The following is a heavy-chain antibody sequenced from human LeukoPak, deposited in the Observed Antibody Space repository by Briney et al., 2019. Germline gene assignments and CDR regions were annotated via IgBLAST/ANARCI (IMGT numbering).Heavy chain of an antibody. CDR3: ARGLTVVVVAATLSDWFDP. Sequence: PSETLSLTCAVYGGSFSGYYWSWIRRPPGKGLEWIGEINHSGSTNYNPSLKSRVTISVDTSKNQFSLKLSSVTAADTAVYYCARGLTVVVVAATLSDWFDPWGQGTLVTVSS. V-gene: IGHV4-34*01. J-gene: IGHJ5*02. CDR2: INHSGST. CDR1: GGSFSGYY. D-gene: IGHD2-15*01.